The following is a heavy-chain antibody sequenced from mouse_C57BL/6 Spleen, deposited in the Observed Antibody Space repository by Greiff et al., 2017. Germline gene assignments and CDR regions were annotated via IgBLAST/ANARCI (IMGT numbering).Heavy chain of an antibody. Sequence: EVHLVESGGGLVQPGGSMKLSCVASGFTFSNYWMNWVRQSPEKGLEWVAQIRLKSDNYATHYAESVKGRFTISRDDSKSSVYLQMNNLRAEDTGIYYCTEDSSGFAYWGQGTLVTVSA. D-gene: IGHD3-2*02. CDR2: IRLKSDNYAT. CDR3: TEDSSGFAY. CDR1: GFTFSNYW. J-gene: IGHJ3*01. V-gene: IGHV6-3*01.